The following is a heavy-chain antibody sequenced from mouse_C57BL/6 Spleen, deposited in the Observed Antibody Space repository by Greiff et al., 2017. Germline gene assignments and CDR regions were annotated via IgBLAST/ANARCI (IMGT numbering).Heavy chain of an antibody. V-gene: IGHV14-4*01. J-gene: IGHJ2*01. CDR2: IDPENGDT. D-gene: IGHD2-5*01. Sequence: EVQLQQSGAELVRPGASVKLSCTASGFNIKDDYMHWVKQRPEQGLEWIGWIDPENGDTEYASKFQGKATITADTSSNTAYLQLSSLTSEDTAVYYCTPLYSNYVDYWGQGTTLTVSS. CDR1: GFNIKDDY. CDR3: TPLYSNYVDY.